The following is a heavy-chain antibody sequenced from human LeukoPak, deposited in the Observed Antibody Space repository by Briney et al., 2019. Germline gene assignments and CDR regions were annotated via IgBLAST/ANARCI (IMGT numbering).Heavy chain of an antibody. Sequence: SVKVSCKASGGTFSSYAISWVRQAPGQGLEWMGGIIPIFGTANYAQKFQGRVTITADESTSTAYMELSSLRSEDTAVYYCASRPDLDYYYYGMDVWGQGTTVTVSS. D-gene: IGHD1-1*01. J-gene: IGHJ6*02. CDR1: GGTFSSYA. V-gene: IGHV1-69*13. CDR3: ASRPDLDYYYYGMDV. CDR2: IIPIFGTA.